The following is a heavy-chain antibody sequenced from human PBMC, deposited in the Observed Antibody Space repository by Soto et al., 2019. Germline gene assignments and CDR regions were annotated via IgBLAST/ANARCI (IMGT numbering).Heavy chain of an antibody. CDR3: ARDLDFWSGEGRRWFDP. CDR1: GISFSDYG. Sequence: QVQLVESGGGVVQPGRSVRLSCAASGISFSDYGFHWVRQAPGKGLEWVAFILYDGTTEYYPDSVKGRFTISRDDSQKTVYLQMNNLRVEDTAIYYCARDLDFWSGEGRRWFDPWGQGTLVTVSS. J-gene: IGHJ5*02. V-gene: IGHV3-33*05. CDR2: ILYDGTTE. D-gene: IGHD3-3*01.